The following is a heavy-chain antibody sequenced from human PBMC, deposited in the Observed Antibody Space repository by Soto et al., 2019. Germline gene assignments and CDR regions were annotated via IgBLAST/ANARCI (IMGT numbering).Heavy chain of an antibody. CDR1: GFTFSSYA. CDR3: AKANTPTYYYDSSGFYGFDC. CDR2: ISGGGAGT. Sequence: EVQLLESGGDLVQPGGSLRLSCAASGFTFSSYAMSWVRQAPGKGLEWVSAISGGGAGTYYAYSVKGRFSISRDNSENTLYLQMNSLRAEDTAVYYCAKANTPTYYYDSSGFYGFDCWGQGTLVTVSS. D-gene: IGHD3-22*01. V-gene: IGHV3-23*01. J-gene: IGHJ4*02.